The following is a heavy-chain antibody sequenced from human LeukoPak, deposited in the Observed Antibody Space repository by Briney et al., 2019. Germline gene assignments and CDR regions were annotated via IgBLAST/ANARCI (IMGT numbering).Heavy chain of an antibody. J-gene: IGHJ6*02. CDR1: GFTFSSYG. CDR3: ARGELPYYYYYGMDV. CDR2: IWYDGSNK. Sequence: GGSLRLSCAASGFTFSSYGMHWVRQAPGKGLEWVAVIWYDGSNKYYADSVKGRFTISRDNSKNTLYLQMNSLRAEDTAVYYCARGELPYYYYYGMDVWGQGTTVTVSS. V-gene: IGHV3-33*01. D-gene: IGHD1-26*01.